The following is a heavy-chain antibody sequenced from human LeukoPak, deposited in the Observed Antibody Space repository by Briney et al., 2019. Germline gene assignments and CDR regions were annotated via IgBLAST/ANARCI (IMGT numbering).Heavy chain of an antibody. V-gene: IGHV3-30*03. CDR1: GFTFTNHV. CDR3: ARGERGFGDAFDL. D-gene: IGHD3-10*01. Sequence: TGGSLRLSCAASGFTFTNHVMHWVRQAPGKGLEWVAVVFYDGNTKYYVDSVKGRFTISRDNSLNTVYLQMNNLRADDTADYYCARGERGFGDAFDLWGPGTVVTVSS. CDR2: VFYDGNTK. J-gene: IGHJ3*01.